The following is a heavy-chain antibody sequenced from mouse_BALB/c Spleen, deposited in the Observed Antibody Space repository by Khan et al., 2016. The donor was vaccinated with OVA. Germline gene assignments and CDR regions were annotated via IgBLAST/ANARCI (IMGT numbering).Heavy chain of an antibody. CDR3: ARYYGNYGWYFDV. Sequence: QVQLQQSGPAMVAPSQSLSITCTVSGFSLTSYGVHWVRQPPGKGLEWLGVIWAGGSTNYNSALMCRLRIRKDKSKSQVFLKMNSLRTDDTAMYYGARYYGNYGWYFDVWGAGTTVTVSS. V-gene: IGHV2-9*02. D-gene: IGHD2-1*01. CDR1: GFSLTSYG. J-gene: IGHJ1*01. CDR2: IWAGGST.